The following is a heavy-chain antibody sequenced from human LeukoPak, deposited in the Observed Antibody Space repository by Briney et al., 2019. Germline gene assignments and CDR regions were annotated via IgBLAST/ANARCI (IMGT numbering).Heavy chain of an antibody. V-gene: IGHV3-30*02. Sequence: PGGSLRLSCAASGFTFSSYGMHWVRQAPGKGLEWVAFIRYDGSNKYYADSVKGRFTISRDNSKNTLYLQMNSLRAEDTAVYYCAREFSAGYNFDYWGQGTLVTVSS. D-gene: IGHD5-24*01. J-gene: IGHJ4*02. CDR2: IRYDGSNK. CDR3: AREFSAGYNFDY. CDR1: GFTFSSYG.